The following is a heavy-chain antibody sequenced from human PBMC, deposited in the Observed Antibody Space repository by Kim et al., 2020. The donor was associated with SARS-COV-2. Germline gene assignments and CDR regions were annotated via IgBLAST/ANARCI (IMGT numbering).Heavy chain of an antibody. CDR1: GFTFSSYE. D-gene: IGHD3-22*01. CDR3: APGAVITQSSYFDY. Sequence: GGSLRLSCAASGFTFSSYEMNWVRQAPGKGLEWVSYISSSGSTIYYADSVKGRFTISRDNAKNSLYLQMNSLRGEDTAVYYCAPGAVITQSSYFDYWGQGTLVTVSS. J-gene: IGHJ4*02. CDR2: ISSSGSTI. V-gene: IGHV3-48*03.